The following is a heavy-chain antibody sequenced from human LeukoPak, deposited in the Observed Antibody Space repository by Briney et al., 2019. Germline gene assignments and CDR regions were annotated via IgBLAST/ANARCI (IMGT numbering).Heavy chain of an antibody. J-gene: IGHJ4*02. CDR2: IYTSGST. CDR3: ARGPWIDY. D-gene: IGHD5-12*01. V-gene: IGHV4-4*09. CDR1: GASFISYY. Sequence: SETLSLTCTVSGASFISYYWSWVRQPPGKGLEWIGYIYTSGSTSYNPSLKSRVTMSVDTSKNQFSLKLSSVTAADTAVYYCARGPWIDYWGQGTLVTVSS.